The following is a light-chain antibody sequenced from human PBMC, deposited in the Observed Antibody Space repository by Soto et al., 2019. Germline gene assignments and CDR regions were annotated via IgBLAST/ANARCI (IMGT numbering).Light chain of an antibody. Sequence: EIVLTHSPGTLSLSPGKRATLSCWASQSVHSSHLAWYQQRPGQPPRLLIYGASSRATGIPDRFSGSGSGTVFTLTISRLEPEDFAVYLCQQYDSSPTTFGQGTKV. CDR2: GAS. V-gene: IGKV3-20*01. J-gene: IGKJ1*01. CDR3: QQYDSSPTT. CDR1: QSVHSSH.